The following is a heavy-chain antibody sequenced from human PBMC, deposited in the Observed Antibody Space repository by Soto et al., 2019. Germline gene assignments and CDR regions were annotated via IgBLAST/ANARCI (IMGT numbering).Heavy chain of an antibody. D-gene: IGHD2-15*01. Sequence: QVQLVQSGAEVKKPGASVKVSCKASGYTFTGYYMHWVRQAPGQGLEWRGWINPNSGGTNYAQKFQGWVAMTRDTSISTAYMELGRLRSDDTAVYYCERALGYCSGGSCYQVRTRNSWFDPWGQGTLVTVSS. CDR1: GYTFTGYY. CDR3: ERALGYCSGGSCYQVRTRNSWFDP. J-gene: IGHJ5*02. CDR2: INPNSGGT. V-gene: IGHV1-2*04.